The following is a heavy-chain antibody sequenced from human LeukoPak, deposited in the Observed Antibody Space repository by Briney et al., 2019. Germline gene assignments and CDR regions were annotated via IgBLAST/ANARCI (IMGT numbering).Heavy chain of an antibody. Sequence: GESLKISCKGSGYSFTNYWIGWVRQMPGKGLEWMGIIHHDDSDTRYSPSFQGQVTLSADKSNSTAYLRWSSLKAPDTAMYYCARHAGDSSGAWDFWGQGTLVTVSS. CDR2: IHHDDSDT. V-gene: IGHV5-51*01. CDR1: GYSFTNYW. J-gene: IGHJ4*02. D-gene: IGHD7-27*01. CDR3: ARHAGDSSGAWDF.